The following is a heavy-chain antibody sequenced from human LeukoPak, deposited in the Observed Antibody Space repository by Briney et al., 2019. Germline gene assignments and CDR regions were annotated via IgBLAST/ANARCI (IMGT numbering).Heavy chain of an antibody. CDR2: INHSGST. CDR1: GGSISSYS. D-gene: IGHD5-18*01. J-gene: IGHJ6*02. Sequence: KPSETLSLTCSVSGGSISSYSWNWIRQPAGKGLEWIGEINHSGSTNYNPSLKSRVTISVDTSKNQFSLKLSSVTAADTAVYYCARAPWIQLWFSGIYGMDVWGQGTTVTVSS. V-gene: IGHV4-34*01. CDR3: ARAPWIQLWFSGIYGMDV.